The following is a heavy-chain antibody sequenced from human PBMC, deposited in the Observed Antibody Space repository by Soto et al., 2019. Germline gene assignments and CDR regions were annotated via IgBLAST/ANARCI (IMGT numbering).Heavy chain of an antibody. CDR1: GFSLTTGGLG. J-gene: IGHJ5*02. D-gene: IGHD3-10*01. V-gene: IGHV2-5*01. CDR2: IYWNGEK. CDR3: SHRRVHSGMLFDP. Sequence: QITLKESGPTLVKPTQTLTLTCTFSGFSLTTGGLGVAWLRQPPGMALEWLADIYWNGEKNYSPSLNNRATITRDTSKNQVVLTVTNMYPVDTGTYCCSHRRVHSGMLFDPWGQGILVTVSS.